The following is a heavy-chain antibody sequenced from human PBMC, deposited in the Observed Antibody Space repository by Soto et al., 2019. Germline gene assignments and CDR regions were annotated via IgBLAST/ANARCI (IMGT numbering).Heavy chain of an antibody. V-gene: IGHV3-30*18. CDR2: ISYDGSNK. D-gene: IGHD6-13*01. Sequence: GSLRLSCAASGFTFSSYGMHWVRQAPGKGLEWVAVISYDGSNKYYADSVKGRFTISRDNSKNTLYLQMNSLRAEDTAVYYCAKDLSSWYSDYYYYGMDVWGQGTTVTVSS. CDR1: GFTFSSYG. J-gene: IGHJ6*02. CDR3: AKDLSSWYSDYYYYGMDV.